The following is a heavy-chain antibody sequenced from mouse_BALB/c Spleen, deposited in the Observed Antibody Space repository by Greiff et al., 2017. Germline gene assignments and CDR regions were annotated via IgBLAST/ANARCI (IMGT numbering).Heavy chain of an antibody. Sequence: QVQLKQSGAELARPGASVKLSCKASGYTFTSYWMQWVKQRPGQGLEWIGAIYPGDGDTRYTQKFKGKATLTADKSSSTAYMQLSSLASEDSAVYYCASDGYAYAMDYWGQGTSVTVSS. CDR2: IYPGDGDT. D-gene: IGHD2-2*01. CDR3: ASDGYAYAMDY. J-gene: IGHJ4*01. V-gene: IGHV1-87*01. CDR1: GYTFTSYW.